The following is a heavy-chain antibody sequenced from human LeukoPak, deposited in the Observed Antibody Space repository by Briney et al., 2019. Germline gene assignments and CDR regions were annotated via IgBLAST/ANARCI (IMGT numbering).Heavy chain of an antibody. J-gene: IGHJ5*02. Sequence: SETLSLTCTVSGGSISSYYWSWIRQPPGKGLEWIGYIYTSGSTNYNPSLKSRVTISVDTSKNQFSLKLSSVTAADTAVCYCARRHSSSWPVGNNWFDPWGQGTLVTVSS. V-gene: IGHV4-4*09. CDR2: IYTSGST. CDR1: GGSISSYY. CDR3: ARRHSSSWPVGNNWFDP. D-gene: IGHD6-13*01.